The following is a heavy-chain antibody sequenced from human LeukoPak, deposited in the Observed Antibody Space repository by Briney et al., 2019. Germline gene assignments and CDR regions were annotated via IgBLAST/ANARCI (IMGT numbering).Heavy chain of an antibody. V-gene: IGHV5-10-1*01. Sequence: GESLKISCKGSGYSFTSYWISWVRQMPGKGLEWMGRIDPSDSYTNYSPSFQGHVTISADKSISTAYLQWRSLKASDTAMYYCASSFGGVIVPFDYWGQGTLVTVSS. D-gene: IGHD3-16*02. CDR1: GYSFTSYW. CDR2: IDPSDSYT. CDR3: ASSFGGVIVPFDY. J-gene: IGHJ4*02.